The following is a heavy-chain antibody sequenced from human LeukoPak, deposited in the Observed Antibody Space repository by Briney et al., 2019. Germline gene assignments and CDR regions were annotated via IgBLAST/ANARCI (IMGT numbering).Heavy chain of an antibody. J-gene: IGHJ4*02. Sequence: PGGTLRLSCVASGFTYSHYGMNWVRQAPGKGLEWVSGITSDSRGIYYAGSGKGPFTIYRDNFKMTLYLQMDSMGVEDTAVYYCAKDHAYYYGSGSYYYFDYWGQGTLVTVSS. D-gene: IGHD3-10*01. CDR2: ITSDSRGI. CDR3: AKDHAYYYGSGSYYYFDY. CDR1: GFTYSHYG. V-gene: IGHV3-23*01.